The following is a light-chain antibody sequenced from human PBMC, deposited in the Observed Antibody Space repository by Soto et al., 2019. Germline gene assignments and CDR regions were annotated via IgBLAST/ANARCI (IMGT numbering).Light chain of an antibody. CDR2: GAS. CDR1: RSISNN. CDR3: QPHNNWPVVT. V-gene: IGKV3-15*01. J-gene: IGKJ4*01. Sequence: EMVMTQSPATLSVSPGERVTLSCRASRSISNNLAWYQQKPGQAPRLLIYGASTRATGIPARFSGSGSWTEFTLTINSLQSEDFAMYYCQPHNNWPVVTFGGGTKVDIK.